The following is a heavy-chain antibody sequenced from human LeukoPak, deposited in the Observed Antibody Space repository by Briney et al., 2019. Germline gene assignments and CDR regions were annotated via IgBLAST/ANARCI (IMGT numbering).Heavy chain of an antibody. Sequence: PGGSLRLSCAASGLTFSVYSMNWVRQAPGKGLEWLSYISGSGSVMYYADSVKGRFTISRDSAKNSLYLQMSSLRAEDTAVYYCARDYNYAFDYWGQGILVTVSS. CDR2: ISGSGSVM. CDR1: GLTFSVYS. V-gene: IGHV3-48*04. J-gene: IGHJ4*02. D-gene: IGHD5-18*01. CDR3: ARDYNYAFDY.